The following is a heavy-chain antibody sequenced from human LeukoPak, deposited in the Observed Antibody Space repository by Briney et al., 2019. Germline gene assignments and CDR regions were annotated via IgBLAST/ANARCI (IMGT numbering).Heavy chain of an antibody. CDR2: IKNKNDGATI. Sequence: GGSLILSFAASGITFSNAWMSWVRPAPGKGPAWGGRIKNKNDGATIDYAAPVKGRFTISRDDSKNTLYLQMNSLRTEDTAVYYCTTSGYSSGWPPASYFDLWGRGTLVTVSS. CDR1: GITFSNAW. D-gene: IGHD6-19*01. CDR3: TTSGYSSGWPPASYFDL. J-gene: IGHJ2*01. V-gene: IGHV3-15*01.